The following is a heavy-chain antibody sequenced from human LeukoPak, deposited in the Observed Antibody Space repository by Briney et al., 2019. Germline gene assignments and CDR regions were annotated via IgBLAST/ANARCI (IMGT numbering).Heavy chain of an antibody. CDR3: ARDPLSNWGSWYFDL. D-gene: IGHD7-27*01. CDR1: GFTFSSYA. V-gene: IGHV3-30-3*01. Sequence: PGGSLRLSCAASGFTFSSYAMHWVRQAPGKGLEWVAVISYDGSNKYYADSVKGRFTISRDNSKNTLYLQMNSLRAEDTAVYYCARDPLSNWGSWYFDLWGRGTLVTVSS. CDR2: ISYDGSNK. J-gene: IGHJ2*01.